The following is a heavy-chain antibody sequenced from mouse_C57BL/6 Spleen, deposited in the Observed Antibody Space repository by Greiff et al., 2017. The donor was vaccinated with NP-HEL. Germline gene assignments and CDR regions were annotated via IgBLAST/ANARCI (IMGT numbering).Heavy chain of an antibody. Sequence: QVQLQQPGAELVKPGASVKMSCKASGYTFTSYWITWVKQRPGQGLEWIGDIYPGSGSTNYNEKFKSKATLTVDTSSSTAYMQLSSLTSEDSAVYYCARKEGYYGSSYDAMDYWGQGTSVTVSS. J-gene: IGHJ4*01. CDR1: GYTFTSYW. V-gene: IGHV1-55*01. CDR2: IYPGSGST. D-gene: IGHD1-1*01. CDR3: ARKEGYYGSSYDAMDY.